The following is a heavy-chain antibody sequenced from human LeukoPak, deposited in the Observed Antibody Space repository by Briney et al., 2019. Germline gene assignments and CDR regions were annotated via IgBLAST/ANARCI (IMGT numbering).Heavy chain of an antibody. V-gene: IGHV4-59*08. Sequence: SETLSLTRTVSGGSISGYYWRWISQPPGKGLEWMRYIYYTGSTNYNPSLKSRVTISVGTSNNQFSLKLTSVTAADTAVYYCSRGIAANYFFDYWGQGTLVTVSS. CDR1: GGSISGYY. D-gene: IGHD6-13*01. J-gene: IGHJ4*02. CDR3: SRGIAANYFFDY. CDR2: IYYTGST.